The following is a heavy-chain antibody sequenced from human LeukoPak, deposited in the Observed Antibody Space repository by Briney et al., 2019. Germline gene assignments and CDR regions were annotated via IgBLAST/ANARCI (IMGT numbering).Heavy chain of an antibody. D-gene: IGHD3-9*01. CDR2: ISSSGGTI. J-gene: IGHJ4*02. V-gene: IGHV3-48*03. Sequence: GGSLRLSCTASGFTFSSYEMNWVRQAPGKGLEWVSYISSSGGTIYYADSVKGRFTISRDNAKNSLYLQMNSLRAEDTAVYYCANTRYRGHFDYWGQGTLVTVSS. CDR1: GFTFSSYE. CDR3: ANTRYRGHFDY.